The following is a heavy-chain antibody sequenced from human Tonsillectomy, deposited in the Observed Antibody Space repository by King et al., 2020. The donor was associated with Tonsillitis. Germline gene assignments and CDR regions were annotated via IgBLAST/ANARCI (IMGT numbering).Heavy chain of an antibody. Sequence: VQLVESGGGLVKPGGSLRLSCAASGFTFSDYYMSWIRQAPGKRLEWISDISVSSSYRNYADSVEGRFTISRDNAKNSLYLQMNSLRAEDTAVYYCARDGAASGRNYYYYMDVWGKGTTVTVSS. CDR1: GFTFSDYY. CDR3: ARDGAASGRNYYYYMDV. J-gene: IGHJ6*03. D-gene: IGHD1-26*01. CDR2: ISVSSSYR. V-gene: IGHV3-11*05.